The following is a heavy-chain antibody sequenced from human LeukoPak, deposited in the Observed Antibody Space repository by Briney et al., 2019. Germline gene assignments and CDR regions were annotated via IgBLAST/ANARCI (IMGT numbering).Heavy chain of an antibody. Sequence: ASVKVSCKVSGYTFTDYYMHWVQQAPGKELEWMGLVDPEDGETIYAEKFQGRVTITADTSTDTAYMELSSLRSEDTAVYYCATDIVVVPAAIEAFDIWGQGTMVTVSS. CDR3: ATDIVVVPAAIEAFDI. J-gene: IGHJ3*02. CDR1: GYTFTDYY. V-gene: IGHV1-69-2*01. D-gene: IGHD2-2*01. CDR2: VDPEDGET.